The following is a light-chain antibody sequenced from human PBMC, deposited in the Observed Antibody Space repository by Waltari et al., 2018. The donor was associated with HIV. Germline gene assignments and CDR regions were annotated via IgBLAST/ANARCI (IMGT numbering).Light chain of an antibody. V-gene: IGLV2-14*01. CDR2: EVS. CDR3: SSYTRSSTYV. J-gene: IGLJ1*01. Sequence: QSTLTQPVSVSGSPGQSITISCTGTSSDVFNYNYVPWYQQHPDRAPKLMIYEVSNRPSGVSNRFAGSKSGNTASLTISWLQAEDEADYYCSSYTRSSTYVFGTGTKVTVL. CDR1: SSDVFNYNY.